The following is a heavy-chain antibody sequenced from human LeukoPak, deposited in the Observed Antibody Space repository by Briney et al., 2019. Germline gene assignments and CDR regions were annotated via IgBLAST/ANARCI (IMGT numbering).Heavy chain of an antibody. J-gene: IGHJ4*02. CDR3: ATVVSAAGFSSHY. CDR2: ISAYNGNT. D-gene: IGHD6-13*01. V-gene: IGHV1-18*01. CDR1: GYTFTSYG. Sequence: ASVKVSCKASGYTFTSYGISWVRQAPGQGLEWMGWISAYNGNTNYAQKFQGRVTMTEDTSTDTAYMELSSLRSEDTAVYYCATVVSAAGFSSHYWGQGTLVTVSS.